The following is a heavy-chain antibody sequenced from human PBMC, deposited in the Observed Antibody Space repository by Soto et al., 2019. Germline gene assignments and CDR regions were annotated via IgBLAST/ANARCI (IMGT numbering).Heavy chain of an antibody. Sequence: QVQLVESGGGVVQPGRSLRLSCAASGFTFSSYGMHWVRQAPGKGLEWVAVIWYDGSNKYYADSVKGRFTISRDNSKNTLYLQMNSLRAEDTAVYYCARGPWAAVAGTRVFDYWGQGTLVTLSS. D-gene: IGHD6-19*01. CDR1: GFTFSSYG. J-gene: IGHJ4*02. CDR2: IWYDGSNK. CDR3: ARGPWAAVAGTRVFDY. V-gene: IGHV3-33*01.